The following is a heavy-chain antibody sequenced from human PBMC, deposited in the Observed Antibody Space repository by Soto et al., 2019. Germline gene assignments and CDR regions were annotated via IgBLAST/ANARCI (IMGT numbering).Heavy chain of an antibody. CDR2: IYHSGSA. V-gene: IGHV4-4*02. J-gene: IGHJ4*02. D-gene: IGHD1-26*01. CDR1: SRSISSSNW. Sequence: QVQLQESGPGLVKPSGTLSLTCAVSSRSISSSNWWSWVRQPQGKGLEWIGEIYHSGSANYNPSLKSRVTIPVDKSNNQFSLSLSSVTASDTAIYYCAANGLYCLDYWGQGTQVTVSS. CDR3: AANGLYCLDY.